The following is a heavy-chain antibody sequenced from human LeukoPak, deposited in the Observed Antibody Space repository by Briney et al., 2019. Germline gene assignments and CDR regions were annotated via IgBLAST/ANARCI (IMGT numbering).Heavy chain of an antibody. J-gene: IGHJ4*02. V-gene: IGHV3-23*01. Sequence: GGSLRLSCAASGFTLSSCAINWVRQAPGKGLEWLSAISNSGSHIYYADSLKGRFTISRDNSKNTAYLEMNSLRAEDTAIYYCAGVMGSSASTAYFAYWGQGTLVTVSS. D-gene: IGHD6-19*01. CDR3: AGVMGSSASTAYFAY. CDR1: GFTLSSCA. CDR2: ISNSGSHI.